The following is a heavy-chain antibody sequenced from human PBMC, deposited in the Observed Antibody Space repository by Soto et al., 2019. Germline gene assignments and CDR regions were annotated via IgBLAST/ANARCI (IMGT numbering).Heavy chain of an antibody. Sequence: VSCKASGGTFSSYAISWVRQAPGQGLEWMGGIIPIFGTANYAQKFQGRVTITADESTSTAYMELSSLRSEDTAVYYCARPFTDTAMVKYAFDIWGQGTMVTVSS. CDR2: IIPIFGTA. CDR1: GGTFSSYA. J-gene: IGHJ3*02. D-gene: IGHD5-18*01. V-gene: IGHV1-69*01. CDR3: ARPFTDTAMVKYAFDI.